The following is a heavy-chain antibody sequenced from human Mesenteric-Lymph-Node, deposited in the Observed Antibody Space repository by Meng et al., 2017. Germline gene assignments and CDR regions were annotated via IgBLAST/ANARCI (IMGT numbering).Heavy chain of an antibody. CDR2: INPNSGGT. CDR1: GYTFTGYY. V-gene: IGHV1-2*06. D-gene: IGHD1-26*01. CDR3: ARVWVGATANWFNP. Sequence: ASVKVSCKASGYTFTGYYMHWVRQAPGQGLEWMGRINPNSGGTNYAQKFQGRVTMTRDTSISTAYMELSTLRSDDTAVYYCARVWVGATANWFNPWGQGTLVTVSS. J-gene: IGHJ5*02.